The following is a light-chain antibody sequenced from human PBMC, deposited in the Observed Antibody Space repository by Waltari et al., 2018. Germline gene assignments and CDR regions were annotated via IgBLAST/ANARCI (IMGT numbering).Light chain of an antibody. J-gene: IGLJ2*01. CDR3: SSYISSSTLEL. CDR1: SSDVGGYNY. Sequence: SALTQPASVSGSPGQSLTISCTGTSSDVGGYNYVSWYQQHPGKAPKLMIYDVSNRPSGVSNRFSGSKSGNTASLTISGLQAEDEADYYCSSYISSSTLELFGGGTSLTVL. CDR2: DVS. V-gene: IGLV2-14*03.